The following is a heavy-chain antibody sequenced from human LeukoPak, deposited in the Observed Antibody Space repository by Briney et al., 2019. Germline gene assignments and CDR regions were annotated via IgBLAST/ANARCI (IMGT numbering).Heavy chain of an antibody. CDR2: INPSGGST. J-gene: IGHJ3*02. Sequence: ASVTVSYMASVYTFTNYYMHWVRQAPGQGLEWMGMINPSGGSTSYAQKFQGRVTMTRDTSTSTVYMELSSLRSEDTDVYYCARDSGYYDSSGYYRTDDAFDIWGQGTMVTVSS. V-gene: IGHV1-46*01. CDR1: VYTFTNYY. CDR3: ARDSGYYDSSGYYRTDDAFDI. D-gene: IGHD3-22*01.